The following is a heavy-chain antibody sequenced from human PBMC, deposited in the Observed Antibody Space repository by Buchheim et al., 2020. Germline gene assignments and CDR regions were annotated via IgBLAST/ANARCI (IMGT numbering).Heavy chain of an antibody. V-gene: IGHV3-23*01. CDR3: AKLPSSSTSLMIYGMDV. CDR2: ISGNGGST. Sequence: EVQLLESGGGLVQPGGSLRLSCAASGFTFSSYAMSWVRQAPGKGLEWVSAISGNGGSTYYADSVKGRFTISRDNSKNTLYLQMNSLRAEDTAVYYCAKLPSSSTSLMIYGMDVWGQGTT. J-gene: IGHJ6*02. CDR1: GFTFSSYA. D-gene: IGHD2-2*01.